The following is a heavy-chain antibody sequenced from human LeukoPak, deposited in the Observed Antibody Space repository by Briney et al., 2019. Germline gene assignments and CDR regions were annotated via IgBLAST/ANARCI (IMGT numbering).Heavy chain of an antibody. D-gene: IGHD3-10*01. V-gene: IGHV3-21*01. CDR1: GFTFSSYS. CDR3: ARGARGSGTASDY. Sequence: GGSLRLSCAASGFTFSSYSMNWVRQAPGKGLEWVSSISTSSSYKYYADSLKGRSTISRDNAKNSLYLQMNSLGAEDTAVYYCARGARGSGTASDYWGQGTLVTVSS. CDR2: ISTSSSYK. J-gene: IGHJ4*02.